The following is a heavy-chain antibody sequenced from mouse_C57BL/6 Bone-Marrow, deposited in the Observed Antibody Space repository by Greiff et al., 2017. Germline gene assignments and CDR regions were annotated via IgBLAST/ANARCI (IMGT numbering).Heavy chain of an antibody. V-gene: IGHV1-59*01. CDR2: IDPSDSYT. CDR1: GYTFTSYW. Sequence: VQLQQPGAELVRPGTSVKLSCKASGYTFTSYWMHWVKQRPGQGLEWIGVIDPSDSYTNYNQKFKGKATLTVDTSSSTAYMQLSSLTSEDSAVYYCADRTWFAYWGQGTLVTVSA. J-gene: IGHJ3*01. CDR3: ADRTWFAY.